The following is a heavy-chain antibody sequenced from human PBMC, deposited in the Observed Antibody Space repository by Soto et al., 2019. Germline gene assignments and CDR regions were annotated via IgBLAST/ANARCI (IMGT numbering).Heavy chain of an antibody. CDR1: GFTFSSYG. CDR3: AKHLYPRSGYNDLDY. J-gene: IGHJ4*02. D-gene: IGHD3-3*01. Sequence: QVQLVESGGGVVQPGRSLRLSCAASGFTFSSYGMHWVRQAPGKGLEWVAVISYDGSNKYYADSVKGRFTISRDNSKNTLYLQMNSLRAEDTAVYYCAKHLYPRSGYNDLDYWGQGTLGTVSS. CDR2: ISYDGSNK. V-gene: IGHV3-30*18.